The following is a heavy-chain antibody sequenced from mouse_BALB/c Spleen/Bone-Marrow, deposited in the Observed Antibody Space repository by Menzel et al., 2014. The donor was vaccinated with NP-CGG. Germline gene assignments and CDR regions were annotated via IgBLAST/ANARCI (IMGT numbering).Heavy chain of an antibody. D-gene: IGHD1-1*01. V-gene: IGHV2-2*01. CDR2: IWSGGNT. CDR1: GFSLTTYG. J-gene: IGHJ4*01. Sequence: QVQLKESGPGLVQPSQSLSITRTVSGFSLTTYGVHWVRQSPGKGLEWLGAIWSGGNTDYNAAFISRLSISKDNSKSQVFFEMNSLQAYDTAIYYCARKLRFYAMDYWGQGTSVTVSS. CDR3: ARKLRFYAMDY.